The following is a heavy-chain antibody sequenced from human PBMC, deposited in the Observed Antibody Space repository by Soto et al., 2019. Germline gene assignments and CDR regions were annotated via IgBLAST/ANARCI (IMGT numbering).Heavy chain of an antibody. CDR1: GGTFSSYA. CDR2: IIPIFGTA. J-gene: IGHJ4*02. Sequence: QVQLVQSGAEVKKPGSSVKVSCKASGGTFSSYAISWVRQAPGQGLEWMGGIIPIFGTANYAQKFQGRVTITADESTSTAYMELSSLRSEDTAVYYCAREDSGARGGSCSSTSCYNGAGYYWGQGTLVTVSS. D-gene: IGHD2-2*02. CDR3: AREDSGARGGSCSSTSCYNGAGYY. V-gene: IGHV1-69*01.